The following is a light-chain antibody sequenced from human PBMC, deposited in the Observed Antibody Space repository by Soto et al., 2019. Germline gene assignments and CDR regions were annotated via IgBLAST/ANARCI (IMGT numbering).Light chain of an antibody. V-gene: IGKV3-20*01. CDR1: QSVSSSY. Sequence: EIVLTQSPGTLSLSPGERATLSCRASQSVSSSYLAWYQQKPGQAPTLLIYGASSRDTGIPDRFSGSGSGTDFTLTSSRLAPEDVAEYYCQLYSNPWTFGQGTKVDIK. CDR3: QLYSNPWT. J-gene: IGKJ1*01. CDR2: GAS.